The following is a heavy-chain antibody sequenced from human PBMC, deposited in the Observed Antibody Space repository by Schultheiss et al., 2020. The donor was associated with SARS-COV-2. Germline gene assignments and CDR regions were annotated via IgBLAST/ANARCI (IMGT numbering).Heavy chain of an antibody. J-gene: IGHJ6*03. CDR1: GGSFSGYY. CDR2: INHSGRT. Sequence: SETLSLTCAVYGGSFSGYYWRWIRQPPGKGLEWIGAINHSGRTNYNPTLKRRVTISVDTSKNQYSLNLSSVNAANTAVYYCARVRGGGSGSYYSPHSRYLYYYMDVWGKGTTVTVSS. D-gene: IGHD3-10*01. CDR3: ARVRGGGSGSYYSPHSRYLYYYMDV. V-gene: IGHV4-34*01.